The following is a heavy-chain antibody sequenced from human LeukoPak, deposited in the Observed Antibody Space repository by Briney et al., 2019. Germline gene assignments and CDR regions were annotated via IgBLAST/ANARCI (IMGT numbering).Heavy chain of an antibody. Sequence: SETLSLTCTVSGGSISSSSYYWGWIRQPPGKGLEWIGSIYYSGSTYYNPSLKSRVTISVDTSKSQFSLKLSSVTAADTAVYYCARVGGVVAAISGTVWFDPWGQGTLVTVSS. J-gene: IGHJ5*02. CDR1: GGSISSSSYY. CDR3: ARVGGVVAAISGTVWFDP. CDR2: IYYSGST. V-gene: IGHV4-39*01. D-gene: IGHD2-15*01.